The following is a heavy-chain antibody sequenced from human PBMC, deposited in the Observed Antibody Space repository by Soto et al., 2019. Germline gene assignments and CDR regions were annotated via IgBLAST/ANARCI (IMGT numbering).Heavy chain of an antibody. J-gene: IGHJ4*02. CDR1: GYIFSTYW. Sequence: EVLLVQSGAEVKKPGESLKISCKGSGYIFSTYWIGGVRQMPGKGLEWMGIIYPGDSDTRYSPSFQGQVTIPADKSISTAYLQRSSLKASDTGMYYCARLPSVAARPPYFDYLGRGTLVTVS. CDR2: IYPGDSDT. V-gene: IGHV5-51*01. CDR3: ARLPSVAARPPYFDY. D-gene: IGHD6-6*01.